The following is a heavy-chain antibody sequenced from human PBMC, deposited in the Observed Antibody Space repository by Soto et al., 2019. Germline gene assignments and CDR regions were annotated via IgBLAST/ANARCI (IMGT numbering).Heavy chain of an antibody. CDR2: ISYDGSNK. D-gene: IGHD3-9*01. Sequence: QVQLVESGGGVVQPGRSLRLSCAASGFTFSSYGMHWVRQAPGKGLEWVAVISYDGSNKYYADSVKGRFTISRDNSKNTLYLQMNSLRAEDTAVYYCAKAVGILTGYREVYFDYWGQGTLVTVSS. CDR1: GFTFSSYG. CDR3: AKAVGILTGYREVYFDY. V-gene: IGHV3-30*18. J-gene: IGHJ4*02.